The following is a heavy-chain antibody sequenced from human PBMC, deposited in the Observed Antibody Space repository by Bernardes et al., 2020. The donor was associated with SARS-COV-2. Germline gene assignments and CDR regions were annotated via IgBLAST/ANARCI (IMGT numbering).Heavy chain of an antibody. CDR2: IERDGSET. CDR3: ARSAGMDV. V-gene: IGHV3-7*03. J-gene: IGHJ6*02. CDR1: GFDFSDYW. Sequence: GGSLRLSCAGSGFDFSDYWMTWVRQAPGKGLEWVANIERDGSETYYVDSVKGRFTISRDNAKNLVFLQMNSLRAEDTAVFYCARSAGMDVWGQGTMVTVSS.